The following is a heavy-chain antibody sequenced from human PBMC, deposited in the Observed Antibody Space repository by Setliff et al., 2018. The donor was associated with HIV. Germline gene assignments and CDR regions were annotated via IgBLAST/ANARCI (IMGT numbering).Heavy chain of an antibody. Sequence: GSLRLSCAGSGFTFSSYGMHWVRQAPGKGLEWVAVIRYDGSDKYYADSVMGRFTISRDNSKNTLYLQMNTLRTEDTAVYYCAQLAAADDSWGQGTLVTVSS. CDR3: AQLAAADDS. CDR2: IRYDGSDK. CDR1: GFTFSSYG. D-gene: IGHD6-13*01. J-gene: IGHJ4*02. V-gene: IGHV3-30*02.